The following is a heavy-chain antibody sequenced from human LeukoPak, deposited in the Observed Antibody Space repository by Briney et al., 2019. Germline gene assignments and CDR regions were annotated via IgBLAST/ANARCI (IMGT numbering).Heavy chain of an antibody. V-gene: IGHV4-34*01. CDR2: INHSGST. J-gene: IGHJ5*02. CDR3: ARGLRYFDWLLSWFDP. D-gene: IGHD3-9*01. Sequence: SETLSLTCAVYGGSFSGYYWSWIRQPPGKGLEWIGEINHSGSTNYNPSHKSRVTISVDTSKNQSSLKLSSVTAADTAVYYCARGLRYFDWLLSWFDPWGQGTLVTISS. CDR1: GGSFSGYY.